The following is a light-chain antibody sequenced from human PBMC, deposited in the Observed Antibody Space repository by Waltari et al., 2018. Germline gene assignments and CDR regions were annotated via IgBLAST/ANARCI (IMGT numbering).Light chain of an antibody. Sequence: EIVLTQSPGTLSLSPGESATLSFRTSQSVTRAFAWYQQKPCQAPRRLLYGASNRATGIPDRCSGSGSGTDFILTISSLEPEDFAVYYCQHYLRLPVTFGQGTKVEVK. V-gene: IGKV3-20*01. J-gene: IGKJ1*01. CDR3: QHYLRLPVT. CDR1: QSVTRAF. CDR2: GAS.